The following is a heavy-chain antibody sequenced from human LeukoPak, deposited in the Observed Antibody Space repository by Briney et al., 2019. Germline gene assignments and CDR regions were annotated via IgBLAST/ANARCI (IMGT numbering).Heavy chain of an antibody. D-gene: IGHD7-27*01. Sequence: GGSLRLSCAASGFTFSSYSMNWVRQAPGKGLEWVSSISSSSSYIYYADSVKGRFTISRDNAKNSLYLQMNSLRAEDTAVYYCAREGFWGSHNWFDPWGQGTLVTVSS. CDR1: GFTFSSYS. CDR2: ISSSSSYI. V-gene: IGHV3-21*01. CDR3: AREGFWGSHNWFDP. J-gene: IGHJ5*02.